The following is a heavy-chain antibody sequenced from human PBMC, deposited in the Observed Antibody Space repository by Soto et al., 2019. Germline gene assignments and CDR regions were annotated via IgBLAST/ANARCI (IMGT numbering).Heavy chain of an antibody. Sequence: QVQLVQSGAEVKKPGSSVKVSCKASGGTFSSYAISWVRQAPGQGLEWMGGIIPIFGTANYAQKFQGRVTITADKSTSTAYMELSSLRSEDTAVYYCARNMGYCSSISCYTGGWFDPWGQGTLVTVSS. D-gene: IGHD2-2*02. CDR2: IIPIFGTA. V-gene: IGHV1-69*06. CDR1: GGTFSSYA. J-gene: IGHJ5*02. CDR3: ARNMGYCSSISCYTGGWFDP.